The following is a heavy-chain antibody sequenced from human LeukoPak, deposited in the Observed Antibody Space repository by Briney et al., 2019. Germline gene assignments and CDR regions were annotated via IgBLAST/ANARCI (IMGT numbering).Heavy chain of an antibody. J-gene: IGHJ4*02. CDR2: IIPILGIA. CDR3: ARDSVFRGWLQYFDY. V-gene: IGHV1-69*04. D-gene: IGHD5-24*01. Sequence: ASVKVSCKASGGTFSSYAISWVRQAPGQGLEWMGRIIPILGIANYAQKFQGRVTITADKSTSTAYMELSSLRSEDTAVYYCARDSVFRGWLQYFDYWGQGTLVTVSS. CDR1: GGTFSSYA.